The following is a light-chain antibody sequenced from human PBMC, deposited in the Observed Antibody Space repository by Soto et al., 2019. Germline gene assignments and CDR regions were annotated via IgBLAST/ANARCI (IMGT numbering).Light chain of an antibody. J-gene: IGKJ2*01. CDR1: QSVSSSY. CDR2: GAS. Sequence: EIVLTQSPGTLSLSPGERATLSCRASQSVSSSYLAWYQQKPGQAPRLLIYGASSRATGIPDRFSGSGSGTDFTLNISRLGPEDFAVYYCQQYGSSPNTFGQGTKLEIK. V-gene: IGKV3-20*01. CDR3: QQYGSSPNT.